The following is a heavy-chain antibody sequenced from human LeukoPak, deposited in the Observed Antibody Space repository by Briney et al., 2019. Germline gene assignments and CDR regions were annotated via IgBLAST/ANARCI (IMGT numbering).Heavy chain of an antibody. J-gene: IGHJ6*03. D-gene: IGHD2-2*01. Sequence: PGGSLRLSCAASGFTFSSYGMHWVRQAPGKGLEWVAFIRYDGSNKYYADSVKGRFTISRDNSKNTLYLQMNSLRAEDTAVYYCAKVQGRSDIVVVPAANYYYYMDVWGKGTTVTVSS. CDR3: AKVQGRSDIVVVPAANYYYYMDV. V-gene: IGHV3-30*02. CDR2: IRYDGSNK. CDR1: GFTFSSYG.